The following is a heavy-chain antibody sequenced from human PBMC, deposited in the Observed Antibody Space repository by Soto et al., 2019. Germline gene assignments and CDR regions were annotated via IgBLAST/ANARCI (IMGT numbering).Heavy chain of an antibody. CDR2: INPSGGST. V-gene: IGHV1-46*01. J-gene: IGHJ5*02. CDR1: GYTFTSYY. CDR3: ARGAGYGLYYAYIWFDP. Sequence: ASVKVSCKASGYTFTSYYMHWVRQAPGQGLEWMGIINPSGGSTSYAQKFQGRVTMTRDKSTSTAYMELSSLRSEDTAVYYCARGAGYGLYYAYIWFDPWGQGTLVTVSS. D-gene: IGHD3-3*01.